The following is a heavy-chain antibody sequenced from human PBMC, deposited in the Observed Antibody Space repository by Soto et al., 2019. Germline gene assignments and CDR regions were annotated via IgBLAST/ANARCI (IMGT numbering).Heavy chain of an antibody. J-gene: IGHJ6*02. CDR1: GDIVSSNSAA. D-gene: IGHD3-3*01. V-gene: IGHV6-1*01. Sequence: SQTLSLTCAISGDIVSSNSAAWNWIRQSPSRGLEWLGRTYYRSKWYNDYAVSVKSRITINPDTSKNQFSLQLNSVTPEDTAVYYCARDRRADFCNGYPAPSYYYYYGMDVRGQGPTVTVSS. CDR2: TYYRSKWYN. CDR3: ARDRRADFCNGYPAPSYYYYYGMDV.